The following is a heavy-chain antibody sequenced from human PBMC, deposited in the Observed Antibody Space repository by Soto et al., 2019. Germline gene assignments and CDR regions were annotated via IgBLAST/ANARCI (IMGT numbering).Heavy chain of an antibody. CDR1: GGSISSYY. Sequence: SVTKSLTCTVAGGSISSYYLSWIRPTPGKGLEWIGYIYYSGSTNYNPSLKSRVTISVDTSKNQFSLKLSSVTAADTAVYYCARVYAYYFDYWGQGTLVTVSS. CDR2: IYYSGST. J-gene: IGHJ4*02. V-gene: IGHV4-59*01. D-gene: IGHD2-8*01. CDR3: ARVYAYYFDY.